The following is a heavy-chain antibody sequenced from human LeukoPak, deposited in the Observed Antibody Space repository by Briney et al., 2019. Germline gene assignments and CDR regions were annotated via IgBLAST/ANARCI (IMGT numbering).Heavy chain of an antibody. J-gene: IGHJ5*02. CDR3: ARVGITIFGVVISPFDP. V-gene: IGHV1-8*02. CDR1: GYTFTSYD. D-gene: IGHD3-3*01. Sequence: ASVKVSCKASGYTFTSYDINWVRQATGQGLEWMGWMNPNSGNTGYAQKFQGRVTMTTDTSTSTAYMELRSLRSDDTAVYYCARVGITIFGVVISPFDPWGQGTLVTVSS. CDR2: MNPNSGNT.